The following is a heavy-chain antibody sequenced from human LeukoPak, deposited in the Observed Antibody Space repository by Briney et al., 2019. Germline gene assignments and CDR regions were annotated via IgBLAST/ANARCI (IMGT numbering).Heavy chain of an antibody. CDR1: GYSISSGYY. CDR2: IYYSGST. D-gene: IGHD3-16*01. J-gene: IGHJ6*03. CDR3: ARSGRYLGEWLRRGYNYYYYLDV. Sequence: SETLSLTCTVSGYSISSGYYWGWIRQPPGKGLEWIGSIYYSGSTYYNPSLKSRVTISVDKSKNLFSLKLSFVTAADTAVYYCARSGRYLGEWLRRGYNYYYYLDVWGKGTTVTVSS. V-gene: IGHV4-38-2*02.